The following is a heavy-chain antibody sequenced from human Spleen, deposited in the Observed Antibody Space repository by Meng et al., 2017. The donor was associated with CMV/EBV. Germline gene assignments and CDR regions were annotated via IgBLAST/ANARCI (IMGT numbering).Heavy chain of an antibody. J-gene: IGHJ5*02. CDR2: ISGYDDDT. Sequence: ASVKVSCKASGYTFASYGISWVRQAPGHGLEWMGWISGYDDDTNYAQKFQGRVTMTRDTSITTAYMELSRLSFDDTAVYYCATEKGFQLLSNRVRYNWLDPWGQGALVTVSS. D-gene: IGHD2-2*01. CDR1: GYTFASYG. CDR3: ATEKGFQLLSNRVRYNWLDP. V-gene: IGHV1-18*01.